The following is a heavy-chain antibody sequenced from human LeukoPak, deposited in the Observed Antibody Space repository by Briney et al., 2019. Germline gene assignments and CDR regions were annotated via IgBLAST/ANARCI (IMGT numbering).Heavy chain of an antibody. CDR2: ISSDGRYT. CDR1: GFTFSTYA. D-gene: IGHD4-11*01. V-gene: IGHV3-64*01. CDR3: ARDSSYSHYNWFDP. J-gene: IGHJ5*02. Sequence: GGSLRLSCAASGFTFSTYAMHWVRQAPGKGLEYVSAISSDGRYTYYANSVKGRFTISRDNSKNTLSLQMGSLRAEDMAVYYCARDSSYSHYNWFDPWGQGTLVTVSS.